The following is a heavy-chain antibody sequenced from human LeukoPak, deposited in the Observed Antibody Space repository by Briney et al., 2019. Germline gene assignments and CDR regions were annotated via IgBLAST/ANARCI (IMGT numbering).Heavy chain of an antibody. Sequence: ETLSLTCAVYGGSFSGYYWSWVRQAPGKGLEWVANIKQDGRDKYYVASMKGRITISRDNIKNSLYLQMNSLRVEGTSVYYCARGGAKGSFDYWGQGILVTVSS. CDR1: GGSFSGYY. J-gene: IGHJ4*02. CDR2: IKQDGRDK. CDR3: ARGGAKGSFDY. V-gene: IGHV3-7*01.